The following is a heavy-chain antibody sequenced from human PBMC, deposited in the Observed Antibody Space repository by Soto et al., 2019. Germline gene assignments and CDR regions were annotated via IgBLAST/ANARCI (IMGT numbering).Heavy chain of an antibody. Sequence: GGSLRLSCAASGFTSSSYAMSWVRQAPGKGLEWVSAISGSGGSTYYADSVKGRFTISRDNSKNTLYLQMNSLRAKDTAVYYCAKVLRVYAKFEVHDAFDIWGKGTMVTVS. J-gene: IGHJ3*02. D-gene: IGHD2-8*01. CDR1: GFTSSSYA. V-gene: IGHV3-23*01. CDR2: ISGSGGST. CDR3: AKVLRVYAKFEVHDAFDI.